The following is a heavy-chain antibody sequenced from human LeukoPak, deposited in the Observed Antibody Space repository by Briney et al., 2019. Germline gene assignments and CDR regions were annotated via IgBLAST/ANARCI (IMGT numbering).Heavy chain of an antibody. D-gene: IGHD6-19*01. CDR2: ISSSGNTI. Sequence: GGSLRLSCAASGFTFSDYYMSWIRQAPGKWLEWVSYISSSGNTIYYADSLKGRFTISRDNAKNSLDLQMNSLRAEDTAVYYCARLGGRGWYLDYWGQGTLVTVSS. V-gene: IGHV3-11*04. CDR1: GFTFSDYY. J-gene: IGHJ4*02. CDR3: ARLGGRGWYLDY.